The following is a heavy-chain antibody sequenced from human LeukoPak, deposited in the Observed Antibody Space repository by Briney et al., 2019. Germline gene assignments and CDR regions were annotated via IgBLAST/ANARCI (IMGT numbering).Heavy chain of an antibody. J-gene: IGHJ4*02. CDR1: GFTFSSYW. CDR3: ARDVQAGPGY. D-gene: IGHD6-19*01. Sequence: GGSLRLSCAASGFTFSSYWMHWVRQAPRKGLVWVSRINSDGSRTTYADSVKGRFTISRDNAKNTLHLQMNSLRAEDTAVYYCARDVQAGPGYWGQGTLVTVSS. V-gene: IGHV3-74*01. CDR2: INSDGSRT.